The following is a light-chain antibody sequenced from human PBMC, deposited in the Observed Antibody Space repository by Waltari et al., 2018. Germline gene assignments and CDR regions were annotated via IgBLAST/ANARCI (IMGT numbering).Light chain of an antibody. J-gene: IGLJ1*01. CDR1: SSDVGGYNY. V-gene: IGLV2-14*01. Sequence: QSALTQPASVSGSPGQSITISCTGTSSDVGGYNYVSWYQQHPGKAPKLMIYDVSNRPSVVSNRFSGSKSGHTASLTISWLQAEDEADYYCSSYTSSSTRVFGTGTKVTVL. CDR2: DVS. CDR3: SSYTSSSTRV.